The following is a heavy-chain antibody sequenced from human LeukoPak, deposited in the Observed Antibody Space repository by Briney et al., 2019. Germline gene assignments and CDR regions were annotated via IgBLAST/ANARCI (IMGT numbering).Heavy chain of an antibody. CDR2: ITDNGNTI. CDR1: GFTFSSYV. V-gene: IGHV3-23*05. J-gene: IGHJ4*02. D-gene: IGHD2-15*01. Sequence: GGSLRLSCAASGFTFSSYVMNWVRLSAGRGLEWVSAITDNGNTIYYADSVKGRFTISRDNSKNTLYLQMNSLRAEDTAVYYCATLRLSDHFDYWGQGTLVTVSS. CDR3: ATLRLSDHFDY.